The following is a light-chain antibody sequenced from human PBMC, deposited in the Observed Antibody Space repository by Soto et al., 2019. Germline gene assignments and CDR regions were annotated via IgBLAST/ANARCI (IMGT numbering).Light chain of an antibody. J-gene: IGKJ5*01. Sequence: IQMTQSPSTPSAPVGDRFTITCRARQSISTWLAWYQQNPGKAPKLLIYAASSLQSGVPSRFSGRGSGTDFTLTISSLEPEDYAIYYCQQSYSTPITFGQGTRLEIK. CDR3: QQSYSTPIT. CDR2: AAS. V-gene: IGKV1-39*01. CDR1: QSISTW.